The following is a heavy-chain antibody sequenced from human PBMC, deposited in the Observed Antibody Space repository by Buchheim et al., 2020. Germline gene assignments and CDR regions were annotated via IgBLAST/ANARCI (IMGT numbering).Heavy chain of an antibody. J-gene: IGHJ4*02. CDR3: ARDPLRRYDY. D-gene: IGHD3-9*01. CDR1: GFSFTNYW. Sequence: EVQLVESGGGSVQPGGSLRLSCAATGFSFTNYWMTWVRQAPGKGLEWVATIKEDGSENYYVDSVKGRFTISRDNAKNSLYLQMNSLRDEDTAVYYCARDPLRRYDYWGQGTL. V-gene: IGHV3-7*01. CDR2: IKEDGSEN.